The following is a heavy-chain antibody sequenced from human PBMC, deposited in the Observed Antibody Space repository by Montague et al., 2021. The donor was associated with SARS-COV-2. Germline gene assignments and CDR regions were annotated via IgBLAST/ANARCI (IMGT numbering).Heavy chain of an antibody. J-gene: IGHJ5*02. CDR3: ARGADYDFWSGYLRYKWFDP. CDR1: GGSLSGYY. Sequence: SETLSLTCAVYGGSLSGYYCAWIRQTPGKGLEWIGEINHSGNTNXNPSLKSRLTISVDTSKKQFSLNLSSVTTADTAVYYCARGADYDFWSGYLRYKWFDPWGLGTPVTVSS. D-gene: IGHD3-3*01. CDR2: INHSGNT. V-gene: IGHV4-34*01.